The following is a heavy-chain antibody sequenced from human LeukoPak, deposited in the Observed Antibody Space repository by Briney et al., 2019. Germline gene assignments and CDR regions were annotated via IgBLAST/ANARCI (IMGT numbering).Heavy chain of an antibody. CDR3: AKPAQSFSEWSRQSN. J-gene: IGHJ4*02. CDR2: IRYDGSNK. D-gene: IGHD3-3*01. Sequence: GGSLRLSCAAYRFAFSSYWMSWVRQAPGKGLEWVALIRYDGSNKYYADSVKGRFTISRDNSKNTLYLQMNSLRAEDTAVYYCAKPAQSFSEWSRQSNWGQGTLVTLSS. V-gene: IGHV3-30*02. CDR1: RFAFSSYW.